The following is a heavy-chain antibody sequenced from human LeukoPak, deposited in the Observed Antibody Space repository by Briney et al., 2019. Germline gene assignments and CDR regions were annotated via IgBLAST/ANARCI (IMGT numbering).Heavy chain of an antibody. V-gene: IGHV4-59*01. CDR2: IYYSGST. CDR3: ARLSSGWYEFDY. J-gene: IGHJ4*02. Sequence: RTSETLSLTCTVSGGSIKNYYWSWIRQPPGKGLEWIGYIYYSGSTDYNPSLKSRVTISVDTSKNQFSLKLSSVTAADTAVYYCARLSSGWYEFDYWGQGTLVTVSS. D-gene: IGHD6-19*01. CDR1: GGSIKNYY.